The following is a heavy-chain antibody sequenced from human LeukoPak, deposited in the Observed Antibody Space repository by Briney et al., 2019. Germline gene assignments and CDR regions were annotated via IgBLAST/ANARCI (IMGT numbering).Heavy chain of an antibody. V-gene: IGHV4-34*01. CDR1: GGSFSGYY. D-gene: IGHD6-6*01. J-gene: IGHJ5*02. CDR3: ARAVGYSSSSGGLDP. CDR2: INHSGST. Sequence: SETLSLTCAVYGGSFSGYYWSWIRQPPGKGLEWIGEINHSGSTNYNPSLKSRVTISVDTSKNQFSLKLSSVTAADTAVYYCARAVGYSSSSGGLDPWGQGTLVTVSS.